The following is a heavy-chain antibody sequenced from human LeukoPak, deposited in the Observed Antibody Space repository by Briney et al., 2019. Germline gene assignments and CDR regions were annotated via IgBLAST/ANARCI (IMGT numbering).Heavy chain of an antibody. CDR2: ISSSSSYI. D-gene: IGHD3-16*01. V-gene: IGHV3-21*04. J-gene: IGHJ3*02. Sequence: GGSLRLSCAASGFTFSSYSMNWVRQAPGKGLEWVSSISSSSSYIYYADSVKGRFTISRDNAKNSLYLQMNSLRAEDTALYHCARVLGGGAFDIWGQGTMVTVSS. CDR1: GFTFSSYS. CDR3: ARVLGGGAFDI.